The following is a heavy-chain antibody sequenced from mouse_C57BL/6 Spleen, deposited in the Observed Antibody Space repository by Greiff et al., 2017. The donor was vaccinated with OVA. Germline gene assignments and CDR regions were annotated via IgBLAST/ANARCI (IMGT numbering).Heavy chain of an antibody. V-gene: IGHV1-80*01. D-gene: IGHD2-5*01. CDR1: GYAFSSYW. Sequence: QVQLQQSGAELVKPGASVKISCKASGYAFSSYWMNWLKQRPGKGLEWIGQIYPGDGDTNYNGKFKGKATLTADKSSSTAYMQLSSLTSEDSAVYFCARVTYYSNPDYWGQGTTLTVSS. J-gene: IGHJ2*01. CDR2: IYPGDGDT. CDR3: ARVTYYSNPDY.